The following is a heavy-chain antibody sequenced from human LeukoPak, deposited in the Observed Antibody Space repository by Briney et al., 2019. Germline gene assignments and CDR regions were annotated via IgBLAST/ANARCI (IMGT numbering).Heavy chain of an antibody. V-gene: IGHV3-7*03. CDR3: AKYGLIWGSYRYTLLV. CDR2: IKQDGSEK. J-gene: IGHJ4*02. CDR1: GFTFSSYW. Sequence: GGSLRLSCAASGFTFSSYWMSWVRQAPGKGLEWVANIKQDGSEKYYVDSVKGRFTISRDNAKNSLYLQMNSLRAEDTAVYYCAKYGLIWGSYRYTLLVWGQGTLVTVSS. D-gene: IGHD3-16*02.